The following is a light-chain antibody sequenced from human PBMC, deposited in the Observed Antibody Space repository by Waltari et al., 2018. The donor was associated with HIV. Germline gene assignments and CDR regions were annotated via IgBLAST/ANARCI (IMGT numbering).Light chain of an antibody. CDR3: ATWDDSLNGVL. CDR1: SSNIGSNS. V-gene: IGLV1-47*01. Sequence: SVLTQPPSASGTPGQKVTISCSGSSSNIGSNSVFWYQQLPGAAPKLLLYRDTRRPSGVPDLFSGSKSGTSASLAISGLRSEDEAVYSCATWDDSLNGVLFGGGTNLNVL. J-gene: IGLJ2*01. CDR2: RDT.